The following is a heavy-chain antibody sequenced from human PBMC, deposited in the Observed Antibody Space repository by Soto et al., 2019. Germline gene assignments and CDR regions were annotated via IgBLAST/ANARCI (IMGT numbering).Heavy chain of an antibody. J-gene: IGHJ4*02. CDR2: IYYSGNT. V-gene: IGHV4-39*01. D-gene: IGHD5-12*01. CDR1: GGSISSSSYY. Sequence: QLQLQESGPGLVKPSETRSLTCTVSGGSISSSSYYWGWIRQPPGKGLEWIGSIYYSGNTYYNPSLKSRVTITVDTSKNQFSLKRSSVTAADTAVYYCARQTLDIVATNGWLCEFDYWGQGTLVTVSS. CDR3: ARQTLDIVATNGWLCEFDY.